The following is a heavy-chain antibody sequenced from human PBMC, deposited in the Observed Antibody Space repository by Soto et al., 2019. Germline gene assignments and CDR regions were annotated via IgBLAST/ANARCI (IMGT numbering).Heavy chain of an antibody. CDR3: ARGYSGYEGSYYYYYMDV. CDR1: GYTFTSYG. CDR2: ISAYNGNT. V-gene: IGHV1-18*01. D-gene: IGHD5-12*01. Sequence: ASVKGSCKASGYTFTSYGSSWVRQDPGQGLEWMGWISAYNGNTNYAQKLQGRVTMTTDTSTSTAYMELRSLRSDDTAVYYCARGYSGYEGSYYYYYMDVWGKGTTVTVSS. J-gene: IGHJ6*03.